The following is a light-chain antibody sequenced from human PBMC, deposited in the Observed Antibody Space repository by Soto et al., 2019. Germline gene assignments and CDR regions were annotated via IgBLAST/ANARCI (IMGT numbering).Light chain of an antibody. Sequence: EIVLTQSPGTLSLSPGERATLPCRASQSLAGRYLAWYQQKPGQAPRLLIYGASSRATDIPDRFSGSGSGTDFTLTITRLEPEDYAVYFCQQGYTFGPGTKVDIK. CDR1: QSLAGRY. V-gene: IGKV3-20*01. CDR2: GAS. CDR3: QQGYT. J-gene: IGKJ3*01.